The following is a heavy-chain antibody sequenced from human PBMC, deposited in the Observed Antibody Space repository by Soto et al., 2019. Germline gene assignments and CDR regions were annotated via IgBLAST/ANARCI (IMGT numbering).Heavy chain of an antibody. CDR1: GGSISSYY. CDR2: IYYSGST. Sequence: SETLSLTCTVSGGSISSYYWSWIRQPPGKGLEWIGYIYYSGSTNYNPSLKSRVTISVDTSKNQFSLKLSSVTAADTAVYYCATTMVRGAPTYYFDYWGQGTLVTVSS. V-gene: IGHV4-59*01. CDR3: ATTMVRGAPTYYFDY. J-gene: IGHJ4*02. D-gene: IGHD3-10*01.